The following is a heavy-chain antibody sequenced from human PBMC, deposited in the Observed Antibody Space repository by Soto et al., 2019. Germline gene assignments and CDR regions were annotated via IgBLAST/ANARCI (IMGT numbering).Heavy chain of an antibody. CDR1: GYTFTSYD. Sequence: QVQLVQSGAEVKKPGASVKVSCKASGYTFTSYDINWVRQATGQGLEWMVWMNPNSGNTGYAQKFQGRVTMTRNTSISTAYMELSSLRSEDTAVYYCARGGKVDCSSTSCYAGYYYYYYMDVWGKGTTVTVSS. CDR3: ARGGKVDCSSTSCYAGYYYYYYMDV. J-gene: IGHJ6*03. D-gene: IGHD2-2*01. V-gene: IGHV1-8*01. CDR2: MNPNSGNT.